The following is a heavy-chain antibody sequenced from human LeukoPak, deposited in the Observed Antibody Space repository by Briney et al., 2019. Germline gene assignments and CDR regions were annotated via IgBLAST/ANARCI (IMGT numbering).Heavy chain of an antibody. V-gene: IGHV3-66*01. CDR2: IYSGGST. Sequence: GGSLRLSCAASGFTVSSNYMSWVRQAPGRGLEWVSVIYSGGSTYYADSVKGRFTISRDNSKNTLYLQMNSLRVEDTAVYYCARDLNVVVPASNDYWGQGTLVTVSS. CDR3: ARDLNVVVPASNDY. CDR1: GFTVSSNY. J-gene: IGHJ4*02. D-gene: IGHD2-2*01.